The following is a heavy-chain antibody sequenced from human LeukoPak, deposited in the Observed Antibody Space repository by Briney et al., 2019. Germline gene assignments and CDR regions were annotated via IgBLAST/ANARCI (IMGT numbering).Heavy chain of an antibody. D-gene: IGHD1-14*01. J-gene: IGHJ4*02. CDR1: GGSISDGGYY. V-gene: IGHV4-31*03. Sequence: PSETLSLTCTVSGGSISDGGYYWSWIRQHPGKGLEWIGYIYDSGTTYYTPALQSRVTISVDTSHNKFSLQLKSLTAADTAVYYCARGGDRRGFDYWGQGTLVTVSS. CDR3: ARGGDRRGFDY. CDR2: IYDSGTT.